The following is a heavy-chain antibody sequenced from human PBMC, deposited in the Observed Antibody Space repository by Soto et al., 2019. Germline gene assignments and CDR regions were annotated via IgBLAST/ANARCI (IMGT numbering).Heavy chain of an antibody. CDR2: ISGSGGST. V-gene: IGHV3-23*01. CDR1: GFTFSSYA. Sequence: GGSLRLSCAASGFTFSSYAMSWVRQAPGKGLEWVSAISGSGGSTYYADSVKGRFTISRDNSKNTLYLQMNSLRAEDTAVYYCAKDHQTLISSYFHSSSWYGGRYYYGMDVWGQGTTVTVSS. CDR3: AKDHQTLISSYFHSSSWYGGRYYYGMDV. J-gene: IGHJ6*02. D-gene: IGHD6-13*01.